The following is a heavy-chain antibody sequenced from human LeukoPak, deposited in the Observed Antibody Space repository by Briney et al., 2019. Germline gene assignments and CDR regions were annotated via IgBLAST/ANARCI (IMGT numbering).Heavy chain of an antibody. D-gene: IGHD3-3*01. CDR3: ASIPPFYYDFWSGVQYYMDV. CDR1: GFTFSSYS. V-gene: IGHV3-21*01. CDR2: ISSSSSYI. J-gene: IGHJ6*03. Sequence: GGSLRLSCAASGFTFSSYSMNWFRQAPGKGLEWVSSISSSSSYIYYADSVKGRFTISRDNAKNSLYLQMNSLRAEDTAVYYCASIPPFYYDFWSGVQYYMDVWGKGTTVTVSS.